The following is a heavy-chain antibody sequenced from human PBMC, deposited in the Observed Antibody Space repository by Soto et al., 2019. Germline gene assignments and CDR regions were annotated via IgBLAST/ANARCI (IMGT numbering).Heavy chain of an antibody. CDR3: AKEGNGGSYLDH. D-gene: IGHD4-17*01. CDR1: GFKFDDYM. V-gene: IGHV3-43*01. J-gene: IGHJ4*02. Sequence: PGGSLRLSCEASGFKFDDYMMHWVRQAPGKGLEWISLISWDGGSIDYADSIKGRFTVSRDNSKNSLYLHMNSLKTEDTAIYYCAKEGNGGSYLDHWGQGTLVTVSS. CDR2: ISWDGGSI.